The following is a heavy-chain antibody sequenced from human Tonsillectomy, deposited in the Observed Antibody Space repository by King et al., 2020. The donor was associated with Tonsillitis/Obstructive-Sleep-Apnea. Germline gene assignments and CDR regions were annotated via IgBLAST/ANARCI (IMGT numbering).Heavy chain of an antibody. D-gene: IGHD7-27*01. CDR3: ARRVTGDPWIDY. V-gene: IGHV4-39*01. J-gene: IGHJ4*02. Sequence: QLQESGPGLVKPSETLSLTCTVSGGSISSSTYYWGWIRQPPGKGLEWIGSIYYSGHTYFNPSLKSRFTISVDTSKNQFSLKLSSVTAADTAVYYCARRVTGDPWIDYWGQGTLVTVSS. CDR2: IYYSGHT. CDR1: GGSISSSTYY.